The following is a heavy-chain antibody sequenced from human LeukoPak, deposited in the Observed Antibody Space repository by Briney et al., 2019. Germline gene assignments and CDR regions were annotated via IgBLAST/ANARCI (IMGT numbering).Heavy chain of an antibody. J-gene: IGHJ6*03. Sequence: SETLSLTCTVSGGSISSDSYYWSWIRRPAGKGLEWIGHIYTSGSTNYNPSLKSRVTISVDTSKNQFSLKLSSVTAADTAVYYCARETPHIMMWYYYYYMDVWGKGTTVTISS. CDR1: GGSISSDSYY. D-gene: IGHD3-16*01. CDR2: IYTSGST. CDR3: ARETPHIMMWYYYYYMDV. V-gene: IGHV4-61*09.